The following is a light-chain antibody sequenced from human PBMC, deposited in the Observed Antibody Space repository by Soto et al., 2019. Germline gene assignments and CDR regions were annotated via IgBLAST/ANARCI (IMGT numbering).Light chain of an antibody. CDR2: GAS. Sequence: EIVLTQSPGTLSLSPGERATLSCRASQSISSSYLAWYQQKPGQAPRLLVYGASSRATGIPDRFSVSGSGTDFTLTISRLETEDFAVYYCQQYGSSRFTFGPGTQVDIK. CDR1: QSISSSY. V-gene: IGKV3-20*01. J-gene: IGKJ3*01. CDR3: QQYGSSRFT.